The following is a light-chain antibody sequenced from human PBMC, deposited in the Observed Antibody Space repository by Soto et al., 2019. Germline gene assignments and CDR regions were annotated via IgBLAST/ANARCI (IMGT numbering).Light chain of an antibody. Sequence: EIVMTQSPATLSMSPGERATLSCRASQSVRSNLAWYQHKPGQAPRLLIYGASTRVTGIPARFSGSGSGTEFTLTISSLQSEDFAVYYCQQYNNWPPYTFGQGTKLEIK. CDR1: QSVRSN. V-gene: IGKV3-15*01. J-gene: IGKJ2*01. CDR2: GAS. CDR3: QQYNNWPPYT.